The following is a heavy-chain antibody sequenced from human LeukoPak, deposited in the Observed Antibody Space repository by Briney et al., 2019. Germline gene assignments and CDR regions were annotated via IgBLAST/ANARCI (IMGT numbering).Heavy chain of an antibody. Sequence: ETLSLTYTVSGGSISIYYWNWIRQPAGKGLEWIGRIFTSGITNYDPSLKSRVTMSVDTSKNQFSLNLSSVTAADTAVYYCARHASGSYYYYYMDVWGKGTTVTVSS. CDR3: ARHASGSYYYYYMDV. V-gene: IGHV4-4*07. CDR1: GGSISIYY. D-gene: IGHD1-26*01. J-gene: IGHJ6*03. CDR2: IFTSGIT.